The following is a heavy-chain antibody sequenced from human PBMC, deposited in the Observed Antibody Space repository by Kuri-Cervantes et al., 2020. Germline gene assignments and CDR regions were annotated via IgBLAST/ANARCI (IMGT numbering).Heavy chain of an antibody. D-gene: IGHD4-11*01. CDR1: GSRFTGYG. V-gene: IGHV1-18*01. J-gene: IGHJ6*03. CDR3: ARGVHDYSPRYYYDYYVAV. CDR2: ISAYNGNT. Sequence: SVKVSHQAPGSRFTGYGSSWVRQAPGQGLDWMGWISAYNGNTNYAQKLQGRVTMTTDTSTSTAYMELRSLRSDDTAVYYCARGVHDYSPRYYYDYYVAVWAKGPSVTVSS.